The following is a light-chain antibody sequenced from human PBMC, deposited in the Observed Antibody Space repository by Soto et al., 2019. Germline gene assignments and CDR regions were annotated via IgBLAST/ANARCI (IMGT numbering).Light chain of an antibody. J-gene: IGKJ1*01. CDR1: QGLVYSDGNTF. V-gene: IGKV2-30*01. CDR2: QVS. CDR3: MQGTHWPWT. Sequence: DVVMTQSPLSLPVTLGQPASISCRSTQGLVYSDGNTFLNWFHQRPGQSPRRLIYQVSNRDSGVRVRFSGSWSGTDFTLKISRVEVEDVGVYYCMQGTHWPWTFGQGTKVEI.